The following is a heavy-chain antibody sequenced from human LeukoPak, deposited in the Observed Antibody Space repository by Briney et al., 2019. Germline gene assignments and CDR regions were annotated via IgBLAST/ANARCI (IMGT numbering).Heavy chain of an antibody. CDR2: INPSGGST. CDR3: ATINYDSSGYYWFDP. D-gene: IGHD3-22*01. J-gene: IGHJ5*02. CDR1: GYTFTSYY. V-gene: IGHV1-46*01. Sequence: GASVKVSCKASGYTFTSYYMHWVRQAPGQGLEWMGIINPSGGSTSYAQKFQGRVTMTRDTSTSTVYMELSSLRSEDTAVYYCATINYDSSGYYWFDPWGQGTLVTVSS.